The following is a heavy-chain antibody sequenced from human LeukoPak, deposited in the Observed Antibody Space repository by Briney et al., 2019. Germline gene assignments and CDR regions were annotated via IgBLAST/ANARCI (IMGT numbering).Heavy chain of an antibody. CDR2: ISWNRGSI. CDR3: AREENIVEATANY. J-gene: IGHJ4*02. V-gene: IGHV3-9*01. D-gene: IGHD1-26*01. CDR1: GFSFDDYA. Sequence: PGGSLRLSCAASGFSFDDYAMHWVRQAPGKGLEGVSGISWNRGSIGYADSVKGRFTISRDNAKNSLYLQMNSLRAEDTAVYYCAREENIVEATANYWGQGTLVTVSS.